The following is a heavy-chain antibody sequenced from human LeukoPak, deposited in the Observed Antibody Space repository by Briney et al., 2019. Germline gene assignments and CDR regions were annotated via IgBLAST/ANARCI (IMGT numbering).Heavy chain of an antibody. CDR2: INHSGST. J-gene: IGHJ6*03. Sequence: PSETLSLTCTVSGGSISGYHWSWVRQPPGKGLEWIGEINHSGSTNYNPSLKSRVTISVDTSKNQFSLKLSSVTAADTAVYYCARDKTTYYYYYMDVWGKGTTVTVSS. CDR1: GGSISGYH. V-gene: IGHV4-34*01. CDR3: ARDKTTYYYYYMDV. D-gene: IGHD1-7*01.